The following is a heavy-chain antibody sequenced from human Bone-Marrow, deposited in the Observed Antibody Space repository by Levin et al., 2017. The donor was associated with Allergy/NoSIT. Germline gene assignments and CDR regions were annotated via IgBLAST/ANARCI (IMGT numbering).Heavy chain of an antibody. CDR1: GFTFSNFG. J-gene: IGHJ2*01. CDR3: ARDQLTYDYDKSGFQKQERNFDL. Sequence: GESLKISCEGSGFTFSNFGMHWVRQTPGKGLEWVALIWHDGSKQYYGDSVKGRLTISRDNSKNTLYLQMSRLRAEDTALYFCARDQLTYDYDKSGFQKQERNFDLWGRGTLVTVSS. D-gene: IGHD3-22*01. V-gene: IGHV3-33*01. CDR2: IWHDGSKQ.